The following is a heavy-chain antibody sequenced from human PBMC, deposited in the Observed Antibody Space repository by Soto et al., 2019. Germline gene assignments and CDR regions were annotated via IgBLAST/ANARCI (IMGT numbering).Heavy chain of an antibody. J-gene: IGHJ4*02. D-gene: IGHD1-1*01. V-gene: IGHV4-59*01. CDR2: IYYSGST. CDR1: GGSISSYY. CDR3: ARDSWTGLDY. Sequence: SETLSLTCTVSGGSISSYYWSWIRQPPGKGLEWIGYIYYSGSTNYNPSLKSRVTISVDTSKNQFSLKLSSVTAADTAVYYCARDSWTGLDYWGQGTLVTVSS.